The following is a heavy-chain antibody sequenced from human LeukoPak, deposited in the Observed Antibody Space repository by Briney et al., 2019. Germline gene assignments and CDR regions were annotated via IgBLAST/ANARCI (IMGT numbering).Heavy chain of an antibody. CDR2: ISSSSSTI. D-gene: IGHD3-22*01. V-gene: IGHV3-48*01. CDR3: ARDAYYYDSSGYDY. Sequence: GGSLRLSCAASGFTFSSYSMNWVRQAPGKGLEWVSYISSSSSTIYYADSVKGRFTISRDNAKNSLYLQMNSLRAEDTAVYYCARDAYYYDSSGYDYWGQGTLVTVSS. J-gene: IGHJ4*02. CDR1: GFTFSSYS.